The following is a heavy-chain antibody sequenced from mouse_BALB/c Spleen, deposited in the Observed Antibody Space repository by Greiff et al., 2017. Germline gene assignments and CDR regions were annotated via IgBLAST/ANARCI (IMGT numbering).Heavy chain of an antibody. Sequence: EVQRVESGGGLVQPGESLKLSCESNEYAFPSHDMSWVRKTPEKRLELVAAINSDGGSTYYPDTMERRFIISRDNTKKTLYLQMSSLRSEDTALYYCASYYGNYYFDYWGQGTTLTVSS. CDR1: EYAFPSHD. CDR2: INSDGGST. J-gene: IGHJ2*01. D-gene: IGHD2-1*01. CDR3: ASYYGNYYFDY. V-gene: IGHV5-2*01.